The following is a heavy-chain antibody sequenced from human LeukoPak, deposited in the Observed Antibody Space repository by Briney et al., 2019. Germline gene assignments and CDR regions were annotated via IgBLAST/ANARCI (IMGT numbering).Heavy chain of an antibody. V-gene: IGHV4-61*02. CDR1: GGSISSGSYY. J-gene: IGHJ3*02. CDR2: IYTSGST. Sequence: PSETLSLTCTVSGGSISSGSYYWSWIRQPAGKGLEWIGRIYTSGSTNYNPSLKSRVTISVDTSKNQFSLKLSSVTAADTAVYYCARYSSANGYAFDIWGQGTMVTVSS. CDR3: ARYSSANGYAFDI. D-gene: IGHD3-22*01.